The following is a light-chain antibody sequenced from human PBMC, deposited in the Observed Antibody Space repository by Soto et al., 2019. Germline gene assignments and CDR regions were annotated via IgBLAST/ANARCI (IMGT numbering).Light chain of an antibody. V-gene: IGLV2-14*01. J-gene: IGLJ1*01. CDR2: DVS. Sequence: QSVLTQRASVSGSPGQSITISCTGTSSVVGAYNYVSWYQQHPAKVPKLMIYDVSNRPSGVSDRFSGSKSGNTASLTISGLQAEDEADYYCYSYTSSSTYVFGTGTKVTVL. CDR1: SSVVGAYNY. CDR3: YSYTSSSTYV.